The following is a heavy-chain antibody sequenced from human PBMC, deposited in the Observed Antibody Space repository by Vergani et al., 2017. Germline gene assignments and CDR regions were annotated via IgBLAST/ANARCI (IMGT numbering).Heavy chain of an antibody. Sequence: EVQLVQSGAEVKTPGESLKISCKGSGYIFTSYWIAWVRQMPGKGLEWMGIIYPGDSDTRYSRSFQGQVTIPADKSISTAYLQWSSLKASDTARYYCAGGRPGVPAARPFDYWGQGTLVTVSS. D-gene: IGHD2-2*02. V-gene: IGHV5-51*03. CDR2: IYPGDSDT. CDR1: GYIFTSYW. J-gene: IGHJ4*02. CDR3: AGGRPGVPAARPFDY.